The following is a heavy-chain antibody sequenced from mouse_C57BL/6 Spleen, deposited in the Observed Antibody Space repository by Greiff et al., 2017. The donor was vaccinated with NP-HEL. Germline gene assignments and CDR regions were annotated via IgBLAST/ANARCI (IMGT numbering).Heavy chain of an antibody. CDR2: IDPSDSYT. CDR3: SSLSSSAWFAY. CDR1: GYTFTSYW. J-gene: IGHJ3*01. D-gene: IGHD1-1*01. V-gene: IGHV1-69*01. Sequence: VQLQQPGAELVMPGASVKLSCKASGYTFTSYWMHWVKQRPGQGLEWIGEIDPSDSYTNYNQKFKGKSTLTVDKSSSTAYMQLSSLTSEDSAVYYCSSLSSSAWFAYWGQGTQVTVSA.